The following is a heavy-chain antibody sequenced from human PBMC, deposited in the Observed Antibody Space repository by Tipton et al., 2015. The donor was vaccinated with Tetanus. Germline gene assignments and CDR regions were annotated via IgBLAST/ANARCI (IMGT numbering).Heavy chain of an antibody. CDR2: ISHSGRT. CDR1: GGSVSNGGYS. J-gene: IGHJ6*02. D-gene: IGHD3-10*01. Sequence: TLSLTCAVSGGSVSNGGYSWSWIRQPPGKGLECIGYISHSGRTYYNPSLNSRVTISLDRSKNQFSLKLTSVTAADTAVYYCARGGGNTMFRGGEFVPSYYSQGMDVWGQGTTVTVSS. V-gene: IGHV4-30-2*01. CDR3: ARGGGNTMFRGGEFVPSYYSQGMDV.